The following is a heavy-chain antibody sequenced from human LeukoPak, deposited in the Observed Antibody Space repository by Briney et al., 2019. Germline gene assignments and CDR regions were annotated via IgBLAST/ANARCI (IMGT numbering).Heavy chain of an antibody. J-gene: IGHJ4*02. V-gene: IGHV1-69*06. CDR1: GGTFSSYA. Sequence: SVKVSCKASGGTFSSYAISWVRQAPGQGLEWMGGIIPIFGTANYAQKFQGRVTITADKSTSTAYMELSSLRSDDTAVYYCARWPRIVGATFPLDYWGQGTLVTVSS. CDR3: ARWPRIVGATFPLDY. CDR2: IIPIFGTA. D-gene: IGHD1-26*01.